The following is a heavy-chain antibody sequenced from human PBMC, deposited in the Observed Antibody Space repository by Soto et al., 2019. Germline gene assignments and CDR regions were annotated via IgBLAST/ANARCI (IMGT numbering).Heavy chain of an antibody. D-gene: IGHD6-13*01. Sequence: GGSLRLSCAASGFTFSNAWMSWVRQAPGKGLEWVGRIKSKTDGGTTDYAAPVKGRFTISRDDSKNTLYLQMNSLKTEDTAVYYCTTDCLAAAGKINDAFDIWGQGTMVTVSS. V-gene: IGHV3-15*01. CDR2: IKSKTDGGTT. CDR3: TTDCLAAAGKINDAFDI. CDR1: GFTFSNAW. J-gene: IGHJ3*02.